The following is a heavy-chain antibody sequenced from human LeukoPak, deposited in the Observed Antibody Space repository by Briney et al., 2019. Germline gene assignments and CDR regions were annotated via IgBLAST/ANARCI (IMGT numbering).Heavy chain of an antibody. J-gene: IGHJ4*02. Sequence: PGGSLRLSCVGSGFIFSDDWFPWVRQTPEKGLVWVSRINSDGSSTSYADSVKGRFTISRDNAKNSLYLQMNSLRAEDTALYYCAKGGAPYGDYDAYFDYWGQGTLVTVSS. D-gene: IGHD4-17*01. V-gene: IGHV3-74*01. CDR1: GFIFSDDW. CDR3: AKGGAPYGDYDAYFDY. CDR2: INSDGSST.